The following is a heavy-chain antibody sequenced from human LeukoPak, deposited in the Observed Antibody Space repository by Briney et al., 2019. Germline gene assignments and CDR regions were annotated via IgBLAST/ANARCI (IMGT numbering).Heavy chain of an antibody. V-gene: IGHV3-23*01. J-gene: IGHJ4*02. CDR3: AKGRNDYGDAALNY. D-gene: IGHD4-17*01. CDR2: ISGSDGNT. Sequence: HPGGSLRLSCAASGFPFSIYAMSGARQAPGKGLEWVSSISGSDGNTYYADSVKGRFNISRDNSKNTLYLQMNSLRAEDTAGYYCAKGRNDYGDAALNYWGQGTLVTVSS. CDR1: GFPFSIYA.